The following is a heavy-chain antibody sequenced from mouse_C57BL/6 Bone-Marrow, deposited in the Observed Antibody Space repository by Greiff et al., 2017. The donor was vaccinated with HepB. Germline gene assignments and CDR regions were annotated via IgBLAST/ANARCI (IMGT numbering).Heavy chain of an antibody. CDR1: GFTFSSYG. CDR3: ADGSKAY. D-gene: IGHD1-1*01. J-gene: IGHJ3*01. Sequence: EVQLVESGGDLVKPGGSLKLSCAASGFTFSSYGMSWVRQTPDKRLEWVATISSGGSYTYYPDSVKGRFTISRDNAKNTLYLQMSSLKSEDTAMYYCADGSKAYWGQGTLVTVSA. V-gene: IGHV5-6*01. CDR2: ISSGGSYT.